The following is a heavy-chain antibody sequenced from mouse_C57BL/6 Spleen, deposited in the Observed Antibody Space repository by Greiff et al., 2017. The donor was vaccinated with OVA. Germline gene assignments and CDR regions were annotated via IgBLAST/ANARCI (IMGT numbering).Heavy chain of an antibody. D-gene: IGHD6-5*01. V-gene: IGHV1-26*01. CDR3: ARGGMQYYFDD. Sequence: VQLQQSGPELVKPGASVKISCKASGYTFTDYYMNWVKQSHGKSLEWIGDINPNNGGTSYNQKFKGKATLTVDKSSSTAYMELRSLTSEDSAVYYCARGGMQYYFDDWGQGTTLTVSS. CDR2: INPNNGGT. J-gene: IGHJ2*01. CDR1: GYTFTDYY.